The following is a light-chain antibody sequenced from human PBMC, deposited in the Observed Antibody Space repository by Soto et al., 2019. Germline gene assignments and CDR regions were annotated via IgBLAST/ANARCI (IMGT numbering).Light chain of an antibody. J-gene: IGLJ1*01. Sequence: QSALTQPASVSGSPGQSITISCTGTSSDVGGYKYVSWYQHHPGKGPKLMLYDVSNRPSGVSNRFSGSKSGNTASPTISGLQAEDEADYYCSSYTSSTTYVFGTGTKLTVL. CDR2: DVS. V-gene: IGLV2-14*01. CDR3: SSYTSSTTYV. CDR1: SSDVGGYKY.